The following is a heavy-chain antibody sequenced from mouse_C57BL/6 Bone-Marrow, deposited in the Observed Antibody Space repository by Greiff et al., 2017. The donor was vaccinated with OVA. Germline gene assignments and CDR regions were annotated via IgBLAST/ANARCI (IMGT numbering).Heavy chain of an antibody. J-gene: IGHJ2*01. CDR1: AFSLTSYG. CDR2: IWSGGST. V-gene: IGHV2-2*02. D-gene: IGHD6-1*01. CDR3: AINFGRTLDY. Sequence: QVQLQQSGPGLVQPSQSLSITCTVSAFSLTSYGVHWVRQSPGKGLEWLGVIWSGGSTDYNAAFISRLSSSKDNSKSQVFFKMNSLQANDTAIYYCAINFGRTLDYWGQGTTLTVSS.